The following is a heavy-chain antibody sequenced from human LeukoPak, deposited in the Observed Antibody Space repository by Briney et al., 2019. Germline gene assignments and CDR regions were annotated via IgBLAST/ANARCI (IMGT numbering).Heavy chain of an antibody. J-gene: IGHJ3*02. CDR3: ATFPNDSSDI. Sequence: GGSLRLSCAASGFNFPIYSMSWVRHALGKGLEWVATIKEDATEKFHVASVQGRFTISRDNAKNLLYLQMNTLSAEDTAVYYCATFPNDSSDIWGQGTMVTVSS. V-gene: IGHV3-7*01. CDR2: IKEDATEK. CDR1: GFNFPIYS.